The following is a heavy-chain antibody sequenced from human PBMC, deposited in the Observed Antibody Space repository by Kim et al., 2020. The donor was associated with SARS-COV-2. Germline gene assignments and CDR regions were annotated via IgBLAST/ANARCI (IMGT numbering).Heavy chain of an antibody. D-gene: IGHD1-26*01. J-gene: IGHJ4*01. CDR2: RYYSGST. Sequence: SETLSLTCTVSGGSISSYYWNWIRQRPGKGLEWVGYRYYSGSTKYNPYLTSRSPISVDASKNKLSLNLSPVSAADTDVAFYSRQTEGGFAFVGVDYWG. CDR3: SRQTEGGFAFVGVDY. CDR1: GGSISSYY. V-gene: IGHV4-59*08.